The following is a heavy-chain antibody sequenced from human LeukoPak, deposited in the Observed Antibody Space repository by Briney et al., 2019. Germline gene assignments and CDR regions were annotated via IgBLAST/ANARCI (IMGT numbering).Heavy chain of an antibody. CDR1: GFTFSSYE. CDR3: ARDSRGYSYGFGY. CDR2: ISSSGSTI. V-gene: IGHV3-48*03. J-gene: IGHJ4*02. Sequence: PGRSLRLSCVASGFTFSSYEMNWVRQAPGKGLEWVSYISSSGSTIYYADSVKGRFTISRDNAKNSLYLQMNSLRAEDTAVYYCARDSRGYSYGFGYWGQGTLVTVSS. D-gene: IGHD5-18*01.